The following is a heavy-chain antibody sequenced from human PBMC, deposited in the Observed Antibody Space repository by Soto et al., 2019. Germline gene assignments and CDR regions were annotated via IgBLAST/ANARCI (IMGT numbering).Heavy chain of an antibody. J-gene: IGHJ3*02. D-gene: IGHD3-22*01. CDR2: IVVGSGNT. CDR1: GFTFTTTA. Sequence: ASVKVSCKASGFTFTTTAVQWVRQARGQRLEWIGWIVVGSGNTNYAHKFQERVTITRDRTTSTSYMELSSLRSDDTAVFYCAAADSSGDIVGPFDIWGQGTKVSVSS. V-gene: IGHV1-58*01. CDR3: AAADSSGDIVGPFDI.